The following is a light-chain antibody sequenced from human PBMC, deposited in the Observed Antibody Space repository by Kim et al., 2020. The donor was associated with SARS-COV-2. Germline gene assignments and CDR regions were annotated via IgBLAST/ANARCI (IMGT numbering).Light chain of an antibody. CDR1: QSVRSSN. CDR2: GAS. CDR3: QQYGIAPPYT. V-gene: IGKV3-20*01. Sequence: SQGERAARSCRASQSVRSSNLAWYQQKPGQAPRLLMYGASSRATGIPDRFSGSGSGTDFILTISRLEPEDFAVYYCQQYGIAPPYTFGQGTKLEI. J-gene: IGKJ2*01.